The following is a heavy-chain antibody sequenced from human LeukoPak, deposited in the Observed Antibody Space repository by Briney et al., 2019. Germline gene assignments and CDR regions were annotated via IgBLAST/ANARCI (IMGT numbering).Heavy chain of an antibody. CDR3: AKVVFGAYSYGLVY. CDR1: GFTFSNYA. V-gene: IGHV3-23*01. D-gene: IGHD5-18*01. CDR2: ISAIGGSI. J-gene: IGHJ4*02. Sequence: PGGSLRLSCAVSGFTFSNYAMTWVRQAPGKGLEWGSVISAIGGSIYYADSVKGRFTISRAHSKTTLYLRMNRLTAEDRAVNYSAKVVFGAYSYGLVYWGQAALV.